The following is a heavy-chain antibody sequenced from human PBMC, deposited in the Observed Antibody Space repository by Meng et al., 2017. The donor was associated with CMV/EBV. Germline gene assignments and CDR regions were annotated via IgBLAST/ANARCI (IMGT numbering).Heavy chain of an antibody. D-gene: IGHD4-17*01. CDR3: AREVDDYGDGWYFDL. J-gene: IGHJ2*01. CDR1: GGSFSSYA. Sequence: VLVGQVGASVQAPGSSWKASCKAPGGSFSSYAISWVRPAPGQGLEWMGGIIPIFGTANYAQKFQGRVTITADESTITAYMELSSLRSEDTAVYYCAREVDDYGDGWYFDLWGRGTLVTVSS. CDR2: IIPIFGTA. V-gene: IGHV1-69*01.